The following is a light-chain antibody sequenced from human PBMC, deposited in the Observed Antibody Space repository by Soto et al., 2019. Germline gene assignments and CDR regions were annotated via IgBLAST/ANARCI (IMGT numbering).Light chain of an antibody. CDR1: QSVSSTY. CDR3: QQRSNWPVT. J-gene: IGKJ5*01. V-gene: IGKV3D-20*02. CDR2: DAS. Sequence: EVVLTHSPCALSLSPGERATLSFRASQSVSSTYLAWYQQKPGQAPRLLIYDASTRATGIPARFSGGGSGTGFTLTITSLQSEDFAVYYCQQRSNWPVTFGQGTRLEVK.